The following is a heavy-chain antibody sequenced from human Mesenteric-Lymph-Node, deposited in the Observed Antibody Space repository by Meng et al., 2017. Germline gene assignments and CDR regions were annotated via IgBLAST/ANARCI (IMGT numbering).Heavy chain of an antibody. D-gene: IGHD3-22*01. Sequence: QVQLVQSGADVKKPGASVNVSCKASGYTFTTYGITWVRQVPGQGLEWMGWISAYNGNTNYAQNLQGRVTMTTGTSTSTAFMELRSLTSDDTAVYYCARDRVLDYYDPSRKGYFQHWGQGTLVTVSS. CDR1: GYTFTTYG. V-gene: IGHV1-18*01. J-gene: IGHJ1*01. CDR2: ISAYNGNT. CDR3: ARDRVLDYYDPSRKGYFQH.